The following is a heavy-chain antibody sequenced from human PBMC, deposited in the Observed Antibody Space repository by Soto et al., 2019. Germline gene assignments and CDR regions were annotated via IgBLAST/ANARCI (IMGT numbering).Heavy chain of an antibody. Sequence: ASVKVSCKASGYTFTSYGISLVRKAPGQGLEWMGWISAYNGNTNYAQKLQGRVTMTTDTSTSTAYMEPRSLRSDDTAVYYCARRYDFWSVYSQKTGSAPWGKGTLVTVSS. CDR1: GYTFTSYG. V-gene: IGHV1-18*01. J-gene: IGHJ5*02. D-gene: IGHD3-3*01. CDR2: ISAYNGNT. CDR3: ARRYDFWSVYSQKTGSAP.